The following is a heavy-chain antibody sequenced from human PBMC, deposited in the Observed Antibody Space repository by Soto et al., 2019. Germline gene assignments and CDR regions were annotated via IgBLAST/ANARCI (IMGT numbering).Heavy chain of an antibody. D-gene: IGHD3-10*01. J-gene: IGHJ6*02. Sequence: SETLSLTCTVSGGSISSCDCYWSWIRQHPGKGLEWIGYIYYSGVTYYNPSLKSRVTISVDTSKNQFSLKLSSVTAADTAFYYCARDSGSSGVDVWGQGTTVTVSS. V-gene: IGHV4-31*03. CDR1: GGSISSCDCY. CDR3: ARDSGSSGVDV. CDR2: IYYSGVT.